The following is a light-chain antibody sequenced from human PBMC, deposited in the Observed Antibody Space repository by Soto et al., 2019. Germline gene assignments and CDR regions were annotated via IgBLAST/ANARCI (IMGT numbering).Light chain of an antibody. CDR2: AVS. CDR1: QSVSSN. CDR3: QQHNHWPS. J-gene: IGKJ2*01. Sequence: EIVMTQSPATLSVSQGERATLSCRASQSVSSNLAWFQQKPGQAPRLLLYAVSTRATGVPGRFSGSGSGTEFTLTIRSLQSEDSAVYYCQQHNHWPSFGQGTKLEIK. V-gene: IGKV3-15*01.